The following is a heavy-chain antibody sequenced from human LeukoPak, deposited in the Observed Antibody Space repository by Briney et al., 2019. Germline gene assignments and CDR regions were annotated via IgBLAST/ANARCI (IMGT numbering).Heavy chain of an antibody. CDR2: IRYDGSKK. J-gene: IGHJ1*01. D-gene: IGHD3-22*01. CDR1: GLTLSSYG. CDR3: AKDQNYYDSRGYYYGGYFQH. V-gene: IGHV3-30*02. Sequence: GGSLRLSCTASGLTLSSYGMHWVRQAPGKGLEWVAFIRYDGSKKYYADSVKGRYTIPRENSKNKPYLQINTLPEKHTAVYDCAKDQNYYDSRGYYYGGYFQHWGQGTLVTVSS.